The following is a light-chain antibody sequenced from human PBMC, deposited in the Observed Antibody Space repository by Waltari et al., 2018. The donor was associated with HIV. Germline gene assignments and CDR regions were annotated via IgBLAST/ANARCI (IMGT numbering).Light chain of an antibody. Sequence: DIVMTQSPDSLAVSLGERATINCKSSPSVLNSSSNKNSLAWYQQKSGQPPKLLIYWASTRESGVPERFSGSGSGTDFTLTISSLQAADVAVYYCQQHFTSPYTFGQGTKLEI. CDR1: PSVLNSSSNKNS. CDR2: WAS. V-gene: IGKV4-1*01. J-gene: IGKJ2*01. CDR3: QQHFTSPYT.